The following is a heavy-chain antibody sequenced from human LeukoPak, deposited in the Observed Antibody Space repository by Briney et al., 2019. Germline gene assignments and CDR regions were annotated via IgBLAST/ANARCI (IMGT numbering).Heavy chain of an antibody. Sequence: SETLSLTCAVYGGSFSGYYWGWIRQPPGKGLEWIGSIYYSGSTYYNPSLKSRVSISVHTSKNQFSLKLRSVTAADTAVYYCARPVPSRLGWFDPWGQGTLVTVSS. J-gene: IGHJ5*02. CDR1: GGSFSGYY. V-gene: IGHV4-39*01. CDR3: ARPVPSRLGWFDP. CDR2: IYYSGST. D-gene: IGHD1-1*01.